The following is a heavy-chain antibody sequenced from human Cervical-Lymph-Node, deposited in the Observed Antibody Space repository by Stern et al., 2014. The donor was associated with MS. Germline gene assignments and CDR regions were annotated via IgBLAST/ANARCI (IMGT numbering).Heavy chain of an antibody. V-gene: IGHV1-3*01. J-gene: IGHJ4*02. CDR1: GYTFTTYA. Sequence: VQLVESGAEVKKPGASVKVSCKASGYTFTTYAIHWVRQAPGQRLEWTGWITAGDGNTKYSQKLQGRVTITRDTSASTAYMELTSLRSEDTAVYFCARRGDGYNYDYWGQGTLVTVSS. CDR2: ITAGDGNT. CDR3: ARRGDGYNYDY. D-gene: IGHD5-24*01.